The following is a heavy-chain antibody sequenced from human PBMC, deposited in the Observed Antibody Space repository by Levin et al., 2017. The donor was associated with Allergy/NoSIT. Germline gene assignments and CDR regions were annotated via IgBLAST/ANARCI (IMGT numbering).Heavy chain of an antibody. CDR3: ARGRYYHSVSYP. D-gene: IGHD3-10*01. Sequence: GASVKVSCKASGYTFTSYGITWVRQAPGQGLEWMGWISPYNGITDYAQKLQGRVTLTTDTSTSTAYMELRGLRSDDTAVYYCARGRYYHSVSYPWGQGTLVTVSS. CDR1: GYTFTSYG. J-gene: IGHJ5*02. CDR2: ISPYNGIT. V-gene: IGHV1-18*01.